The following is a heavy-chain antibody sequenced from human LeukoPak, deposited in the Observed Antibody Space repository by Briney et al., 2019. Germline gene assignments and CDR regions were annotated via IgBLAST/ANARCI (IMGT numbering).Heavy chain of an antibody. CDR2: IYYSGST. Sequence: SEILSLTCTVSGGSLSSYYWSWLRQPPGKGLEWIGYIYYSGSTNYNPSLKSRVTISVDTSKNQFSLKLSSVTAADTAVYYCARGYGSTSFYGGGFDYWGQGTLVTVSS. J-gene: IGHJ4*02. CDR3: ARGYGSTSFYGGGFDY. CDR1: GGSLSSYY. D-gene: IGHD2-2*01. V-gene: IGHV4-59*01.